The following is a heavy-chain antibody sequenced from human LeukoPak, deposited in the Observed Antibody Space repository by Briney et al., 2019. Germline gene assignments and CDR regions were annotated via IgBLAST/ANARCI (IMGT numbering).Heavy chain of an antibody. D-gene: IGHD2-15*01. CDR1: GGSISSYY. J-gene: IGHJ4*02. V-gene: IGHV4-59*01. CDR3: ARGLRYFDY. CDR2: IYYSGST. Sequence: AETLSLTCTVSGGSISSYYWSWIRQPPGKGLEWIGYIYYSGSTNYNPSLKSRVTISVDTSKNQFSLKLSSVTAADTAVYYCARGLRYFDYWGQGTLVTVSS.